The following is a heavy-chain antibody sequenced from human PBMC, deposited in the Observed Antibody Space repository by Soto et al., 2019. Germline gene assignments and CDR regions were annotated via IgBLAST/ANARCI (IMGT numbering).Heavy chain of an antibody. CDR2: ISGSGDTI. CDR1: GFIFSDYY. J-gene: IGHJ4*02. CDR3: ATLAQFAF. V-gene: IGHV3-11*01. Sequence: PGGSLRLSCEASGFIFSDYYMAWIRQAPGKGLEWVSYISGSGDTIYYADSVKGRFTISRDSAKDSLYLQMNTLIDEDTAIYSWATLAQFAFWGQGTVVPVSP.